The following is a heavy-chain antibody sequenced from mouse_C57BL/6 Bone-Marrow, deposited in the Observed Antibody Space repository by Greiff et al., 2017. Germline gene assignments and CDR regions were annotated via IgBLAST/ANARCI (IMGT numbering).Heavy chain of an antibody. CDR2: IYPGSGST. CDR3: ARVGGSGYVLYAMDY. D-gene: IGHD3-2*02. V-gene: IGHV1-55*01. Sequence: QVQLQQPGAELVKPGASVKMSCKASGYTFTSYWITWVKQRPGQGLEWIGDIYPGSGSTNYNEKFKSKATLTVDTSSSTAYMQLSSLTSEDSAVYYCARVGGSGYVLYAMDYWGQGTSVTVSS. J-gene: IGHJ4*01. CDR1: GYTFTSYW.